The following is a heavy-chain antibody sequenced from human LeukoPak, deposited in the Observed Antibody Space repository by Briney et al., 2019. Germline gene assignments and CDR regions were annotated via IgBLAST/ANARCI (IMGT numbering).Heavy chain of an antibody. V-gene: IGHV3-48*01. CDR3: AAYGGGVLDY. Sequence: GGSLRLSCAASGFTFNIYNMNWVRQAPGKGLEWVSYISSSGSTIYYADSVKGRFTISRDNSKNTLYLQMNSLRAEDTAVYYCAAYGGGVLDYWGQGTLVTVSS. CDR1: GFTFNIYN. J-gene: IGHJ4*02. CDR2: ISSSGSTI. D-gene: IGHD4-23*01.